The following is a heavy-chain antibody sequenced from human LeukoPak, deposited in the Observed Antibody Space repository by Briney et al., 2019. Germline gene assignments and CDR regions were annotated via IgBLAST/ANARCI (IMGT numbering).Heavy chain of an antibody. CDR1: GFTFDDYA. Sequence: PGRSLRLSCAASGFTFDDYAMHWVRQAPGKGLEWISAINDDVTYYRDSVKGRFTVSRDNSRNTLYLQLNSLRAEDTAVYYCAKEHDLWHEEGNWFDPWGQGTLVTVSS. V-gene: IGHV3-23*01. CDR2: INDDVT. D-gene: IGHD3-3*01. CDR3: AKEHDLWHEEGNWFDP. J-gene: IGHJ5*02.